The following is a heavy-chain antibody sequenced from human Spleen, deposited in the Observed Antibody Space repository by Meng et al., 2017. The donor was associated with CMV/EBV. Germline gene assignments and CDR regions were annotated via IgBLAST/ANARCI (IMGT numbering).Heavy chain of an antibody. CDR1: GTSIRGYH. CDR2: IYYSGTT. V-gene: IGHV4-59*12. Sequence: SETLSLTCTVSGTSIRGYHWGWIRQPPGKRLEWIGHIYYSGTTTYNPSLQSRVTISVDTSQSQFSLKLSSVTAADTAVYYCARGGDFWSGYYTHYYYYGMDVWGQGTTVTVSS. CDR3: ARGGDFWSGYYTHYYYYGMDV. D-gene: IGHD3-3*01. J-gene: IGHJ6*02.